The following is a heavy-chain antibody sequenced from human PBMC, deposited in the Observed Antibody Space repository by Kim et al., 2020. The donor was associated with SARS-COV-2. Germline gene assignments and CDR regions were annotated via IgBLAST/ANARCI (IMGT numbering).Heavy chain of an antibody. V-gene: IGHV4-39*01. J-gene: IGHJ4*02. Sequence: YYNPSLKSRVTISVDTSKNQFSLKLSSVTAADTAVYYCARRGSFNGNFDYWGQGTLVTVSS. CDR3: ARRGSFNGNFDY. D-gene: IGHD3-16*01.